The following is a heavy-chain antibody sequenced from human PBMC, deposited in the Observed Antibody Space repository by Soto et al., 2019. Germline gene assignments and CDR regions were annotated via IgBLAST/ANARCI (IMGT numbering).Heavy chain of an antibody. V-gene: IGHV1-18*01. D-gene: IGHD3-3*01. CDR3: ARDKNDFWSGYYNY. J-gene: IGHJ4*02. CDR2: ISAYNGNT. CDR1: GYTFTSYG. Sequence: ASVKVSCKASGYTFTSYGISLVRQAPGQGLEWMGWISAYNGNTNYAQKLQGRVTMTTDTSTSTAYMELRSLRSDDTAVYYCARDKNDFWSGYYNYWGQGTLVPVSS.